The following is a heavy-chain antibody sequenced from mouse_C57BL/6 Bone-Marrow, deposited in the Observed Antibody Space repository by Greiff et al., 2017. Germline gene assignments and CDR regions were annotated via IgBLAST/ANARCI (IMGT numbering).Heavy chain of an antibody. Sequence: VQLQQSGPELVKPGASVKMSCKASGYTFTDYNMHWVKQSHGKSLEWIGYINPNNGGTSYNQKFKGKATLTVNKSSSTAYMELRSLTSEDSAVYYCARGFYYGSSYFDVWGTGTTVTVSS. J-gene: IGHJ1*03. CDR1: GYTFTDYN. D-gene: IGHD1-1*01. CDR3: ARGFYYGSSYFDV. V-gene: IGHV1-22*01. CDR2: INPNNGGT.